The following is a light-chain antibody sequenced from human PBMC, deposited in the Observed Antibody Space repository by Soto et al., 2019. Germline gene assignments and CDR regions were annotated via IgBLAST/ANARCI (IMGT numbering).Light chain of an antibody. V-gene: IGKV3-15*01. J-gene: IGKJ1*01. CDR2: GPS. CDR1: QSVSNN. Sequence: EIVMTQSPATLSVSPGERATLYCRASQSVSNNLPWYQQKPGQAPRLLIYGPSTRATGIPARFSGSGSGTEFTLTISSLQSEDFAVYYCQQYNNWPRTFGQGTKVEIK. CDR3: QQYNNWPRT.